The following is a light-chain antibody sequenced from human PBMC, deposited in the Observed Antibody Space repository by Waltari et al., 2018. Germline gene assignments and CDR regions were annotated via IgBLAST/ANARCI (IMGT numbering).Light chain of an antibody. Sequence: IVMTQSPDSLAVSLGERATINCKSSQSVLYSSDNKNYVAWYQQKPGQPPKLLIYWASTRESGGPDRFSGSGSGTDFTLTISSLQAEDVAVYYCQQYYSTPPTFGGGTKVEIK. CDR1: QSVLYSSDNKNY. J-gene: IGKJ4*01. CDR3: QQYYSTPPT. V-gene: IGKV4-1*01. CDR2: WAS.